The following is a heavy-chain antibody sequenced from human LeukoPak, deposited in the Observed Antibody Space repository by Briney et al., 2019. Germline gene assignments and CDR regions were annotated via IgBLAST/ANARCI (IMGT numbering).Heavy chain of an antibody. D-gene: IGHD1-26*01. CDR2: IYPGDSDT. V-gene: IGHV5-51*01. CDR1: GYSFTSYW. CDR3: ARRTYGSYAFFDY. Sequence: GESLQIPCQGSGYSFTSYWIGWVRQMPGKGLEWMGIIYPGDSDTRYSPSFQGQVTISADKSISTAYLQWSSLKASDTAMYYCARRTYGSYAFFDYWGQGTLVTVSS. J-gene: IGHJ4*02.